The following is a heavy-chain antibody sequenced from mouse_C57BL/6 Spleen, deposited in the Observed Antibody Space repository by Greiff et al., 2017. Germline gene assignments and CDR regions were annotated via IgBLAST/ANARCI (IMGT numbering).Heavy chain of an antibody. J-gene: IGHJ1*03. D-gene: IGHD2-2*01. V-gene: IGHV1-67*01. CDR1: GYTFTDYA. CDR3: AREGYGYDWYFDV. CDR2: ISTYYGDA. Sequence: VQLQHSFPYLFIPFFSVKISCKGSGYTFTDYAMHWVKQSHAKSLEWIGVISTYYGDASYNQKFKDKATMTVDKSSSTAYMELARLTSEDSAVYYCAREGYGYDWYFDVWGTGTTVTVSS.